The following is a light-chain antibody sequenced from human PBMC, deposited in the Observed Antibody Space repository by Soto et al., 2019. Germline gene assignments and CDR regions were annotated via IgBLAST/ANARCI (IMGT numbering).Light chain of an antibody. V-gene: IGKV3-20*01. Sequence: EIVLTQSPGTLSLSPGERATLSCRASQSVSSSFLAWYQQKPGQAPRFLIYGASSRATGIPDRFSGSGSGTAFTLTISRLEPEDFAVYYCPHYGTSTRTFGQGTKVEIK. CDR1: QSVSSSF. CDR2: GAS. J-gene: IGKJ1*01. CDR3: PHYGTSTRT.